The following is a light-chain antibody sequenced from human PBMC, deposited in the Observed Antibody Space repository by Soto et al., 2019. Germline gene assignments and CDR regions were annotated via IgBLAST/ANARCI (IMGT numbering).Light chain of an antibody. CDR1: SSDVGGYNY. Sequence: QSALTQPPSASGSPGQSVTISCTGTSSDVGGYNYVSWYQQHPGKAPKLMIYEVSKRPSGVPDRFSGSKSGNTASLTVSGLQAEDEADYYCSSYAGSNNRLFGGGTKLNVL. CDR3: SSYAGSNNRL. CDR2: EVS. J-gene: IGLJ3*02. V-gene: IGLV2-8*01.